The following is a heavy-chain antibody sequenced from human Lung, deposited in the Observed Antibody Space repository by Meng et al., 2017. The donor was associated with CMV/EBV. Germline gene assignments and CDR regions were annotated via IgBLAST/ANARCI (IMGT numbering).Heavy chain of an antibody. CDR1: GFSSSTSGGS. CDR2: NYRDDDK. CDR3: AHSRRHNYEYFDS. Sequence: QITLKESGPTRVKPTQTLTLTCSFSGFSSSTSGGSVVWTRQPPGRALDWLALNYRDDDKRYSTSLKSRLTITKDHSKIQVVLTMTNMDPVDTATYFCAHSRRHNYEYFDSWGQGTLVTVSS. V-gene: IGHV2-5*02. J-gene: IGHJ4*02. D-gene: IGHD5-24*01.